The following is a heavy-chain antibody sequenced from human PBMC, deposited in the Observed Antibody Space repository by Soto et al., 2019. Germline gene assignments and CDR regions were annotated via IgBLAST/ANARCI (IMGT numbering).Heavy chain of an antibody. J-gene: IGHJ3*02. V-gene: IGHV3-33*08. Sequence: GSLRLSCAASGFTFSSSGMHWVRQAPGQGLEWVAVIWYDGSNKYYADSVKGRFTISRDNSKNTLYLQMNSLRAEDTAVYYCARGGSPRGSSWYAFDIWGQGTMVTVSS. CDR1: GFTFSSSG. CDR2: IWYDGSNK. D-gene: IGHD6-13*01. CDR3: ARGGSPRGSSWYAFDI.